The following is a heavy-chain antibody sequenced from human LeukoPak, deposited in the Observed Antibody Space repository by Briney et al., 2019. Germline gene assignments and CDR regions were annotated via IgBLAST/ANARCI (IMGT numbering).Heavy chain of an antibody. CDR2: IDWDDDK. V-gene: IGHV2-70*11. CDR3: ARGGVGGIPFDY. J-gene: IGHJ4*02. CDR1: GFSLRTSGMC. Sequence: SGSTLVHPPQTLTLTCTFSGFSLRTSGMCVSWKRQPQGKALEWLARIDWDDDKYFSGSLKTRLTISKDTSKKQVVLTMTNMDPVDTATYYCARGGVGGIPFDYWGQGTLVTVSS. D-gene: IGHD1-26*01.